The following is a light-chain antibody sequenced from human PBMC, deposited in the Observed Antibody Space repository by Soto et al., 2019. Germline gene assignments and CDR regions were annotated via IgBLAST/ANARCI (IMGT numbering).Light chain of an antibody. Sequence: DVQMTQSPSTLSTCVGDRVHIACRASQSICTWLAWYQQKPGKAPKVLIFAASTLQSGIPSRFSGSGSGTEFTLTISSLQPDDFATYYCQHYKMYSPWTFGQGTKVDIK. CDR1: QSICTW. CDR2: AAS. J-gene: IGKJ1*01. V-gene: IGKV1-5*01. CDR3: QHYKMYSPWT.